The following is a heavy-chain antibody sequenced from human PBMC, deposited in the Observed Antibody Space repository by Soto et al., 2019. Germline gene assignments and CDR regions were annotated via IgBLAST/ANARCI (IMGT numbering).Heavy chain of an antibody. D-gene: IGHD2-15*01. J-gene: IGHJ4*02. Sequence: GGSLRLSCAASGLNFEKCSMNWVRQPPGKGPEWLASISPASTYIRYADSVKGRFTISRDNARNSLSLQMMSLRADDTAMHYCAADTGDIEVVPATTWGKGTLVTVSS. CDR2: ISPASTYI. CDR3: AADTGDIEVVPATT. CDR1: GLNFEKCS. V-gene: IGHV3-21*04.